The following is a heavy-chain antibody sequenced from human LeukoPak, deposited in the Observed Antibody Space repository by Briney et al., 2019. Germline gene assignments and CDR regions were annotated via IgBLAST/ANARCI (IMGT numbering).Heavy chain of an antibody. CDR3: AKDARGTSGWYFFDY. J-gene: IGHJ4*02. CDR1: GLAFSSQA. CDR2: ISDSGSIT. V-gene: IGHV3-23*01. Sequence: PGGSLRLSCAASGLAFSSQAMGLVRQAPGKGLEWVSVISDSGSITYYADSVKGRFTISRDNSKNTLFLQMNSLRAEDTAVYYCAKDARGTSGWYFFDYWGQGTLVTVSS. D-gene: IGHD6-19*01.